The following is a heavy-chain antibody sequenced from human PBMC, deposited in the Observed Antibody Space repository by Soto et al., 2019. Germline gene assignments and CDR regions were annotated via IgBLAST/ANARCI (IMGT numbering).Heavy chain of an antibody. D-gene: IGHD1-20*01. CDR3: ARDRRGNQYKDAFDI. Sequence: GASVKVSCKASGGTFSSYAISWVRQAPGQGLEWMGGIIPIFGTANYAQKFQGRVTITADESTSTAYMELSSLRSEDTAVYYCARDRRGNQYKDAFDIWGQGTRVTVSS. CDR2: IIPIFGTA. V-gene: IGHV1-69*13. CDR1: GGTFSSYA. J-gene: IGHJ3*02.